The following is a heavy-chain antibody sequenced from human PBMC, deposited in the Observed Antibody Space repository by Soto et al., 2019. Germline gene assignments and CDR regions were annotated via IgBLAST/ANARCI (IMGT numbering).Heavy chain of an antibody. CDR1: GFTFSSYG. V-gene: IGHV3-33*01. J-gene: IGHJ4*02. D-gene: IGHD3-16*01. CDR2: IWYDGSNK. Sequence: GGSLRLSCAASGFTFSSYGMHWVRQAPGKGLEWVAVIWYDGSNKYYADSVKGRFTISRDNSKNTLYLQMNSLRAEDTAVYYCARDSNSLSATENRWPLGYWGQGTLVTVSS. CDR3: ARDSNSLSATENRWPLGY.